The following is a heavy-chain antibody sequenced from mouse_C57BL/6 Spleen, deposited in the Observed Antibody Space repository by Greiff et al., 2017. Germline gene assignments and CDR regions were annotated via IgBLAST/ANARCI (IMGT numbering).Heavy chain of an antibody. CDR2: IWSGGST. D-gene: IGHD2-4*01. J-gene: IGHJ4*01. Sequence: VQLVESGPGLVQPSQSLSLTCTVSGFSLTSYGVHWVRQPPGKGLEWLGVIWSGGSTDSNAAFISRLSISKDNSKSQVFFKMNSLQADDTAIYYCANDYDDEGAMDYWGHGASVTVSS. CDR3: ANDYDDEGAMDY. V-gene: IGHV2-4*01. CDR1: GFSLTSYG.